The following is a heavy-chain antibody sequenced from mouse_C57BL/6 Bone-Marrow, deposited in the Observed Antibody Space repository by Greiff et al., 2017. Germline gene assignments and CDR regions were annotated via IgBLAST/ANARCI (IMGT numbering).Heavy chain of an antibody. D-gene: IGHD3-1*01. CDR2: IDPANGNT. Sequence: EVQLQQPVAELVRPGASVTLSCTASGFNFKNTYMHWVKQRPEQGLEWIGRIDPANGNTKYAPKFQGKATVTADTSSNTAYLQLSSLTSEDAAIYYCASRGAMDYWGQGTSVTVSS. CDR3: ASRGAMDY. J-gene: IGHJ4*01. CDR1: GFNFKNTY. V-gene: IGHV14-3*01.